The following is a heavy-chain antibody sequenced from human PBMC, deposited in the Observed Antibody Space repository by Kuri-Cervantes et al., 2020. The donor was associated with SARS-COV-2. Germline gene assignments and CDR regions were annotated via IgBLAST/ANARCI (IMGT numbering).Heavy chain of an antibody. D-gene: IGHD1-1*01. V-gene: IGHV3-21*01. Sequence: LSLTCAASGFTFSTYSMNWVRQAPGKGLEWVSSICSSSSCAYYADSVKGRFTISRDNTKNSLYLQMNSLRDEDTAIYYCARDGPDNTNPDYWGQGTLVTVSS. CDR1: GFTFSTYS. CDR3: ARDGPDNTNPDY. CDR2: ICSSSSCA. J-gene: IGHJ4*02.